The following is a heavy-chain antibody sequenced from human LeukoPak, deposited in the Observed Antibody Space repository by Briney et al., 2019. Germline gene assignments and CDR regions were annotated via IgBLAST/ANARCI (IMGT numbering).Heavy chain of an antibody. Sequence: PGGSLRLSCAASGFTFSSFSMNWVRQAPGKGLEWVSSISSGSTYMYYADSVKGRFTISRDNAKNSLYLQMNSLKVEDTAVYYCARALTTDYYNSGYWGQGTLVSVSS. J-gene: IGHJ4*02. CDR2: ISSGSTYM. CDR1: GFTFSSFS. D-gene: IGHD4-11*01. CDR3: ARALTTDYYNSGY. V-gene: IGHV3-21*01.